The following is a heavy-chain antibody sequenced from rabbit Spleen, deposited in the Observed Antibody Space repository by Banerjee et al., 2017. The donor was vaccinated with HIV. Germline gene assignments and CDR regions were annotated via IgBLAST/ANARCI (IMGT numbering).Heavy chain of an antibody. D-gene: IGHD1-1*01. Sequence: EQLEESGGGLVKPEGSLTLTCKASGVSFSDKDVMCWVRQAPGKGLQWIACINIVTGKSVYASWALGRFIMSRTSSTTVTLQMTSLTVADTATYFCARDLITVIGWNFNLWGPGTLVTVS. CDR2: INIVTGKS. CDR1: GVSFSDKDV. CDR3: ARDLITVIGWNFNL. J-gene: IGHJ4*01. V-gene: IGHV1S45*01.